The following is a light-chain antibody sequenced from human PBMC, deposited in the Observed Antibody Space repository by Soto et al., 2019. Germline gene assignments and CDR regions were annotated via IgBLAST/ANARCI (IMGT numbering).Light chain of an antibody. CDR1: QSVCSSY. CDR2: GAS. Sequence: VWTQSPGTLSSSPGQIATLSCSVSQSVCSSYLAWYQQKSRKAPRLLIFGASLTATGITYKFSGSGSGTDFTLNISRLEPEDYAAYYGQQYGSSPYTFGEATQMEIK. V-gene: IGKV3-20*01. J-gene: IGKJ2*01. CDR3: QQYGSSPYT.